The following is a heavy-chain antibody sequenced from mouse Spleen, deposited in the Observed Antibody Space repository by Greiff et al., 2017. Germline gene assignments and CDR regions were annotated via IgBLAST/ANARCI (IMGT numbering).Heavy chain of an antibody. CDR1: GYTFTSYW. CDR2: IDPSDSYT. V-gene: IGHV1-69*01. D-gene: IGHD2-3*01. Sequence: QVQLQQPGAELVMPGASVKLSCKASGYTFTSYWMHWVKQRPGQGLEWIGEIDPSDSYTNYNQKFKGKATLTVDKSSSTAYMQLSSLTSEDSAVYYCAREDGRGRYFDYWGQGTTLTVSS. J-gene: IGHJ2*01. CDR3: AREDGRGRYFDY.